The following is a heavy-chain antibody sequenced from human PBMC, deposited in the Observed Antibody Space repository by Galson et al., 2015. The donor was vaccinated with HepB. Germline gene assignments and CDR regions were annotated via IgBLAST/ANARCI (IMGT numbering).Heavy chain of an antibody. CDR2: IYYSGST. Sequence: TLSLTCTVSGGSISSYYWSWIRQPPGKGLEWIGYIYYSGSTNYNPSLKSRVTISVDTSKNQFSLKLSSVTAADTAVYYCARHAGVGATPLDYWGQGTLVTVSS. V-gene: IGHV4-59*08. CDR1: GGSISSYY. J-gene: IGHJ4*02. D-gene: IGHD1-26*01. CDR3: ARHAGVGATPLDY.